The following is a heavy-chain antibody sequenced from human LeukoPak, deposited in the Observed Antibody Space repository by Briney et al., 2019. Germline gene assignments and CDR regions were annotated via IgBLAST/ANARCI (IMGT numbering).Heavy chain of an antibody. Sequence: ASVKVSCKASGYTFTSYGISWVRQAPGQGLEWMGWIITSTGNPTYAQGFTGRFVFSLDTSVSTAYLQISSLKAEDTAVYYCARDPGNRAFDIWGQGTMVTVSS. D-gene: IGHD3-10*01. CDR3: ARDPGNRAFDI. CDR2: IITSTGNP. J-gene: IGHJ3*02. CDR1: GYTFTSYG. V-gene: IGHV7-4-1*02.